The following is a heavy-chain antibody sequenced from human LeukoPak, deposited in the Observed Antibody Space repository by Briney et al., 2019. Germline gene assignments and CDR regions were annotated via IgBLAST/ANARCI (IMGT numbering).Heavy chain of an antibody. Sequence: PGGSLRLSCAASRFTFSSYSMNWVRQAPGKGLEWVSSITGTSFYIYDADSVKGRFTISRDNAKNSLYLQMNSLRAEDTAVYYCAELGITMIGGVWGKGTTVTISS. D-gene: IGHD3-10*02. J-gene: IGHJ6*04. CDR2: ITGTSFYI. V-gene: IGHV3-21*01. CDR3: AELGITMIGGV. CDR1: RFTFSSYS.